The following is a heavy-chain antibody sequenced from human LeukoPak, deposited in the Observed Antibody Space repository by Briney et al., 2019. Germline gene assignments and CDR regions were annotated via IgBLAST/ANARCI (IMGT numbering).Heavy chain of an antibody. CDR3: ARDDSPAFDI. CDR2: ISAYNGNT. D-gene: IGHD3-22*01. CDR1: GYIFTGYY. V-gene: IGHV1-18*04. Sequence: GASVKVSCKASGYIFTGYYMHWVRQAPGQGLEWMGWISAYNGNTNYAQKLQGRVTMTTDTSTSTAYMELRSLRSDDTAVYYCARDDSPAFDIWGQGTMVTVSS. J-gene: IGHJ3*02.